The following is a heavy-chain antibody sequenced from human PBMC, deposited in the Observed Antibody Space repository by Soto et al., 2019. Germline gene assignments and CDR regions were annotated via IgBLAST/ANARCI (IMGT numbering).Heavy chain of an antibody. D-gene: IGHD1-26*01. CDR2: IYYSGTT. Sequence: QVQLQESGPGLVKPSDTLSLTCAVSGYSISSSNWWGWIRQPPGKGLEWIGYIYYSGTTYYNPSLKSRVTMSVNTPKNQYSLKLTSVTAVDTAVYYCARRETQGPIDYWGQGTLVTVSS. CDR1: GYSISSSNW. CDR3: ARRETQGPIDY. J-gene: IGHJ4*02. V-gene: IGHV4-28*01.